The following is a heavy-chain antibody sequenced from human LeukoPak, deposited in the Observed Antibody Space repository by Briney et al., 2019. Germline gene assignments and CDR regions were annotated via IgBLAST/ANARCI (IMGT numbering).Heavy chain of an antibody. CDR2: ISSSGSTI. J-gene: IGHJ3*02. D-gene: IGHD1-26*01. CDR1: GFTFSSYS. V-gene: IGHV3-48*04. Sequence: GGSLRLSCAASGFTFSSYSMNWVRQAPGKGLEWVSYISSSGSTIYYADSVKGRFTISRDNAKNSLYLQMNSLRAEDTAVYYCARAGGFVAFDIWGQGTMVTVSS. CDR3: ARAGGFVAFDI.